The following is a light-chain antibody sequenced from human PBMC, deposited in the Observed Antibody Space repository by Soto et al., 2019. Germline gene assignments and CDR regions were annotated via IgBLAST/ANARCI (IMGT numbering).Light chain of an antibody. CDR2: DAS. V-gene: IGKV3-11*01. J-gene: IGKJ3*01. CDR3: QQRSNWPPT. Sequence: EIVLTQSPATLSLSPGERATLSCRASQSVSSYLAWYQQKPGQAPRLLIYDASNRATGIPARFSGSGSGTDFTPTISSLEPDDFAVYYCQQRSNWPPTFGPVTKVDIK. CDR1: QSVSSY.